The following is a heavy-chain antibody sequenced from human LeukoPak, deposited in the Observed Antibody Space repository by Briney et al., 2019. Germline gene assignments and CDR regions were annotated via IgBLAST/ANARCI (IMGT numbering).Heavy chain of an antibody. Sequence: GGSLRLSCAPSGFTLSSYWMHWVRQAPGKGLVWVSHINTDGSSTNYADSVKGRFTISRDNAKNSLYLQMDSLRAEDTAVYYCARGGIITSYAFEIWGQGTMVTVSS. CDR3: ARGGIITSYAFEI. CDR1: GFTLSSYW. CDR2: INTDGSST. D-gene: IGHD1-26*01. J-gene: IGHJ3*02. V-gene: IGHV3-74*01.